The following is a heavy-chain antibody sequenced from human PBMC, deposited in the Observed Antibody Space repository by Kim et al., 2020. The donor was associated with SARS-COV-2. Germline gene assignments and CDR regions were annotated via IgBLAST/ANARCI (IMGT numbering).Heavy chain of an antibody. CDR2: ISRTSGSI. V-gene: IGHV3-48*02. CDR3: ARELEIWTMAVLIGVPTYYNGLDI. Sequence: GGSLRLSCVGFGFNFNDYGINWVRQAPGKGLESISYISRTSGSIYYADSVKGRFTIARDKAEKSVFLQMNSLRDDDTAVYYCARELEIWTMAVLIGVPTYYNGLDIWGQGTTVTVSS. CDR1: GFNFNDYG. D-gene: IGHD6-19*01. J-gene: IGHJ6*02.